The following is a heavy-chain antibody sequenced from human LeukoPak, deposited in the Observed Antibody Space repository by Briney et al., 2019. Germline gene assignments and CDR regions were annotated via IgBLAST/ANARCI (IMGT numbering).Heavy chain of an antibody. V-gene: IGHV4-34*01. Sequence: PSETLSLTCAVYGEFLNSYYWSWVRQPPGEGLEWIGEIYESGTTEYNPSLKSRVTISMVPSKQQFSLSLSSVTAADTAVYYCARGAWATRLGSWGLGTPVIVSS. CDR1: GEFLNSYY. J-gene: IGHJ4*02. CDR2: IYESGTT. CDR3: ARGAWATRLGS. D-gene: IGHD2-15*01.